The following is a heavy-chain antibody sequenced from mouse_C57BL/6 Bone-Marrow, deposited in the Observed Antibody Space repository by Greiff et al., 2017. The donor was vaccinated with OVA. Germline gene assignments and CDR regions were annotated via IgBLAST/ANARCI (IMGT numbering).Heavy chain of an antibody. CDR3: ARAGYYYGSSDWYFDV. D-gene: IGHD1-1*01. CDR2: IYPGSGST. J-gene: IGHJ1*03. Sequence: QVQLQQSGAELVKPGASVKMSCKASGYTFTSYWITWVKQRPGQGLEWIGDIYPGSGSTNYNEKFKSKATLTVDTSSSTAYMQLSSLTSEDSAVYYGARAGYYYGSSDWYFDVWGTGTTVTVSS. CDR1: GYTFTSYW. V-gene: IGHV1-55*01.